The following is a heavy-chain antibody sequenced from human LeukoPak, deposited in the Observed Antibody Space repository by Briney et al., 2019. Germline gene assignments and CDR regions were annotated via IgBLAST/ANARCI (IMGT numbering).Heavy chain of an antibody. V-gene: IGHV3-30*03. CDR2: ISYDGKNK. CDR3: ARGVGNDILTGYYNGAFDI. Sequence: GRSLRLSCAASGLTFSNSGMHWVRQAPGKGLEWVAVISYDGKNKYYADSVKGRFTISRDNSNNTLYLQMNSLRAEDTAVYYCARGVGNDILTGYYNGAFDIWGQGTMVTVSS. CDR1: GLTFSNSG. D-gene: IGHD3-9*01. J-gene: IGHJ3*02.